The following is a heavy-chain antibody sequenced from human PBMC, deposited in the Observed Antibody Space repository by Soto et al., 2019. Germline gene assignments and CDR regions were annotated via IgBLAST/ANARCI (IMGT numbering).Heavy chain of an antibody. CDR1: GGSISSYY. D-gene: IGHD1-7*01. Sequence: SETLSLTCTVSGGSISSYYWSWIRQPPGKGLEWIGYIYYSGGTNYNPSLKSRVTISVDTSKNQFSLKLSSVTAADTAVYYCARGKIPGTAGGWKALDAFDIWGQGTMVTVSS. J-gene: IGHJ3*02. V-gene: IGHV4-59*01. CDR2: IYYSGGT. CDR3: ARGKIPGTAGGWKALDAFDI.